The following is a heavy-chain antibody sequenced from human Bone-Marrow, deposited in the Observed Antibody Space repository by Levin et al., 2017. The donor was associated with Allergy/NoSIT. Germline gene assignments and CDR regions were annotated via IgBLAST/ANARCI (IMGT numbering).Heavy chain of an antibody. CDR2: IYYPGNT. CDR3: AREYVYYGSGSWIDC. Sequence: SQTLSLTCTVSGESVSSSGFYWTWIRQYPGKGLEWIGHIYYPGNTSYNPSLKSRVSISEDRSKNQFSLKLGSVTAADAAVYYWAREYVYYGSGSWIDCWGQGTLVTVSS. J-gene: IGHJ4*02. CDR1: GESVSSSGFY. D-gene: IGHD3-10*01. V-gene: IGHV4-31*02.